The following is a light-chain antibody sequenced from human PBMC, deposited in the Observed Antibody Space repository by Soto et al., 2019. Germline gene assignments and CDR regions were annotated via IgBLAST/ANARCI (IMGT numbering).Light chain of an antibody. V-gene: IGLV2-11*01. Sequence: QSALTQPASVSGSPGQSITISCTGSSSDVGGYNHVSWYQQHPGKAPKLMISDVSKRPSGVPDRFSGSKSGNTASLTISGLQAEDEADYYCCSYAGDLALFGGGTKLTVL. CDR2: DVS. J-gene: IGLJ2*01. CDR3: CSYAGDLAL. CDR1: SSDVGGYNH.